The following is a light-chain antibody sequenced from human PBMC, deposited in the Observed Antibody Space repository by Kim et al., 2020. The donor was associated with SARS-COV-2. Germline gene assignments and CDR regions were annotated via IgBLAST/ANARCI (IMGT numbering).Light chain of an antibody. CDR1: QGISSN. V-gene: IGKV1-9*01. J-gene: IGKJ4*01. Sequence: GDRVIITCRASQGISSNLAWYQQLPGKDPKLLIYAASKLESGVPSRFSGSGSGTEFTLTISSLQPEDFATYYCLHIDSYPITFGGGTKV. CDR3: LHIDSYPIT. CDR2: AAS.